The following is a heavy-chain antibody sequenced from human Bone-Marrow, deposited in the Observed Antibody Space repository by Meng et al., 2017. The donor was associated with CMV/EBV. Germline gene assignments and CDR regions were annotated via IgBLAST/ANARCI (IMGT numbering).Heavy chain of an antibody. CDR3: AREVVPAAQYNWFDP. D-gene: IGHD2-2*01. Sequence: GGSLRLSCAASGFTFSSYEMNWVRQAPGKGLEWVSYISSSGNNIYYADSVKGRFTISSDNAKNSLYLQMNSRRAEDTAVYYCAREVVPAAQYNWFDPWGQGTMVTVSS. V-gene: IGHV3-48*03. CDR2: ISSSGNNI. J-gene: IGHJ5*01. CDR1: GFTFSSYE.